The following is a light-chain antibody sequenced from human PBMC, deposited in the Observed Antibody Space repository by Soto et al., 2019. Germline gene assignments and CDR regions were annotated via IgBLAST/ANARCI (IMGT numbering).Light chain of an antibody. CDR3: QQSYSNPKT. CDR2: GAS. J-gene: IGKJ1*01. Sequence: DIQMTQSPSSLSASIGDRVTITCQARHSISTYVNWYQQKPGKAPQLLIYGASSLQSGVPSRFSGRGSGTDFTLTISSLQPEAFATYYCQQSYSNPKTFGQGTKVQI. CDR1: HSISTY. V-gene: IGKV1-39*01.